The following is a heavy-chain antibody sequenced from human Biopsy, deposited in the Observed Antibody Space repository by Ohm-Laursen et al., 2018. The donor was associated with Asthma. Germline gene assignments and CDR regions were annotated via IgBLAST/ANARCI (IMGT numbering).Heavy chain of an antibody. CDR3: ARRITIFGVVQKDHGMDA. V-gene: IGHV4-39*01. J-gene: IGHJ6*02. Sequence: SETLSLTCTVSGGSMTPTSHYWDWIRQAPGKGLEWIGYISYGGKTSYNPSLKNRVTISRDTSKNQFSLRLTSVTAADTAVYFCARRITIFGVVQKDHGMDAWDQGTTVIVSS. CDR1: GGSMTPTSHY. D-gene: IGHD3-3*01. CDR2: ISYGGKT.